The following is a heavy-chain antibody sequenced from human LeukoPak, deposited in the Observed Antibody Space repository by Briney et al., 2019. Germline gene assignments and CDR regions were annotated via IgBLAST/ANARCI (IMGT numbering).Heavy chain of an antibody. Sequence: GGSLRLSCAASGFTFSSYAMSWVRQAPGKGLEWVSAISGSGGSTYYADSVKGRFTISRDNAKSSLYLQMNSLRAEDTAVYYCARDRWEPLTVFDYWGQGTLATVSS. J-gene: IGHJ4*02. CDR3: ARDRWEPLTVFDY. V-gene: IGHV3-23*01. CDR2: ISGSGGST. D-gene: IGHD1-26*01. CDR1: GFTFSSYA.